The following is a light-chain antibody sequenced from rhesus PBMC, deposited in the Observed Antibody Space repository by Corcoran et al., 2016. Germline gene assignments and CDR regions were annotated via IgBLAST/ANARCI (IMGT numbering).Light chain of an antibody. J-gene: IGLJ1*01. CDR1: NIGSKN. CDR2: ADS. Sequence: SYEVTQPPSVSAASGQTARITCGGDNIGSKNVHWYHQKPAQAPVVQAPVVVIYADSKRPSGIPERFSGSNSGNTATLTISRVEAGDEADYYCQVWDSSSKYYIFGAGTRLTVL. CDR3: QVWDSSSKYYI. V-gene: IGLV3-25*02.